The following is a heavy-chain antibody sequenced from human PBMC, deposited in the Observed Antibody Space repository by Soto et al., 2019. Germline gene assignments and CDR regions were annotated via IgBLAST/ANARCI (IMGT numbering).Heavy chain of an antibody. CDR2: IIPIFGTA. CDR1: GGTFSSYA. CDR3: ARDPDKGPDDAFDI. Sequence: VQLLESGAEVKKPGSSVKVSCKASGGTFSSYAISWVRQAPGQGLEWMGGIIPIFGTANYAQKFQGRVTITADESTSTAYMELSSLRSEDTAVYYCARDPDKGPDDAFDIWGQGTMVTVSS. J-gene: IGHJ3*02. V-gene: IGHV1-69*01. D-gene: IGHD3-9*01.